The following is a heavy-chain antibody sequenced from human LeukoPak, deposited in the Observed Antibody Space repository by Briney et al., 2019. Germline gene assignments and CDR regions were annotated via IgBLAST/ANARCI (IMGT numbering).Heavy chain of an antibody. CDR1: GGSISSYY. Sequence: SETLSLTCTVSGGSISSYYWSWIRQPAGKGLEWIGRIYTSGSTNYNPSLKSRVTTSVDTSKNQFSLKLSSVTAADTAVYYCARDASSGWFTIFDYWGQGTLVTVSS. V-gene: IGHV4-4*07. D-gene: IGHD6-19*01. CDR3: ARDASSGWFTIFDY. CDR2: IYTSGST. J-gene: IGHJ4*02.